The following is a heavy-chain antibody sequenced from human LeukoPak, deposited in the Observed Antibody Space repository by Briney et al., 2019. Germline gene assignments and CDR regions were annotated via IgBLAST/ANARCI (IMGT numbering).Heavy chain of an antibody. J-gene: IGHJ6*02. D-gene: IGHD3-3*01. CDR3: ARAIWSGSNYYYYGMDV. V-gene: IGHV3-48*01. Sequence: GGSLRLSCAASGFTFSSYWMSWVRQAPGKGLEWVSYISSGSSTIYYADSVKGRFTISRDNAKNSLYLQMNSLRAEDTAVYYCARAIWSGSNYYYYGMDVWGQGTTVTVSS. CDR2: ISSGSSTI. CDR1: GFTFSSYW.